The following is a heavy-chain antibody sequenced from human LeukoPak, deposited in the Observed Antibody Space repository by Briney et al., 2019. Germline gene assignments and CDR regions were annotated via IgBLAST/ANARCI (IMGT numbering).Heavy chain of an antibody. J-gene: IGHJ4*02. D-gene: IGHD2-15*01. CDR1: GFTFSSYA. CDR3: AKDAGYCSGGSCPPSHFDY. Sequence: GGSLRLSCAASGFTFSSYAMHWVRQAPGKGLEWVAVISYDGSNKYYADSVKGRFTISRDNSKNTLYLQMNSLRAEDTAVYYCAKDAGYCSGGSCPPSHFDYWGQGTLVTVSS. V-gene: IGHV3-30*04. CDR2: ISYDGSNK.